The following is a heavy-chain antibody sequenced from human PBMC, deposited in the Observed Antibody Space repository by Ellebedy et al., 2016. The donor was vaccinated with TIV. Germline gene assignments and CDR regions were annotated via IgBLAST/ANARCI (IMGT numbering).Heavy chain of an antibody. CDR2: ISGGGDNT. D-gene: IGHD3-22*01. Sequence: GGSLRLSCAASGFTFSSFAMHWVRQAPGKGLEWLSAISGGGDNTYHADSVKGRFTIARDNSKNTLYLQMNRLRAEDTAVYYCAKGSSSGFNYDRVGFEYWGQGTLVTVAS. V-gene: IGHV3-23*01. J-gene: IGHJ4*02. CDR3: AKGSSSGFNYDRVGFEY. CDR1: GFTFSSFA.